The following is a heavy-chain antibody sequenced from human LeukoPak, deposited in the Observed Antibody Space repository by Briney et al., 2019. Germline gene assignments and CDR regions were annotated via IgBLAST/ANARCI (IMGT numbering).Heavy chain of an antibody. Sequence: GGSLRLSCAASGFTFSSYWMSWVRQAPGKGLEGVADIKQDGSEKYYVDSVKGRFTISRDNAKNSLYLQMNSLRAEDTAVYYCARAPYCIGGSCRFDYWGQGTLVTVSS. V-gene: IGHV3-7*03. J-gene: IGHJ4*02. D-gene: IGHD2-15*01. CDR2: IKQDGSEK. CDR3: ARAPYCIGGSCRFDY. CDR1: GFTFSSYW.